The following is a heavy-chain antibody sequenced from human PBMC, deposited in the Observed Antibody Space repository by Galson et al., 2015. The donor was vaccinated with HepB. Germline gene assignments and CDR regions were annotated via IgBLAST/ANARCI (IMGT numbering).Heavy chain of an antibody. V-gene: IGHV7-4-1*02. J-gene: IGHJ3*02. D-gene: IGHD3-22*01. CDR2: INTNTGNP. Sequence: SVKVSCKASGYTFTSSPMNWVRQAPGQGLEWMGWINTNTGNPTYGQGFTGRFVFSFDTSVSTAYMQIISLEAGDTAVYYCARDLWIYVDGCGYFDAFDTWGQGTVATVSS. CDR1: GYTFTSSP. CDR3: ARDLWIYVDGCGYFDAFDT.